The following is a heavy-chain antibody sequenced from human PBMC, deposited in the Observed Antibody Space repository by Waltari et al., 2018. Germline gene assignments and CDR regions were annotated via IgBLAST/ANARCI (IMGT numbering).Heavy chain of an antibody. CDR2: IDSVSSTI. J-gene: IGHJ4*02. D-gene: IGHD1-7*01. Sequence: EVQLVESGGDLVQPGGSLRLSCAASGFTFSSYSMNWVRQTPGKGLEWVSFIDSVSSTIHYADSVQGRFTISRDNAKNSLYLQMNSLRAEDTAVYYCARSGELHDYWGQGTLVTVSS. CDR1: GFTFSSYS. CDR3: ARSGELHDY. V-gene: IGHV3-48*04.